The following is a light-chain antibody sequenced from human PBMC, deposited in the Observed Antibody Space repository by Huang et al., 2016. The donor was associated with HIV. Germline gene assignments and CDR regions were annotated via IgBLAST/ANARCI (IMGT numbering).Light chain of an antibody. CDR3: QQTFSNPVT. Sequence: DIQMTQSPSSLSAFVGDRVTVSCRASHNIRTFLSWYQQRPGKAHKLLIYAASNLYSGVPSRFSGSGSGTDFTLTITSLHPEDFTTYYCQQTFSNPVTFGQGTKVDLK. CDR1: HNIRTF. CDR2: AAS. V-gene: IGKV1-39*01. J-gene: IGKJ1*01.